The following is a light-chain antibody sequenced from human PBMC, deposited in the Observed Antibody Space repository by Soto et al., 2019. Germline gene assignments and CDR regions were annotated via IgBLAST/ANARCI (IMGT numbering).Light chain of an antibody. CDR3: QQHNQWPIT. J-gene: IGKJ5*01. CDR1: QSVNRY. Sequence: EVVLTRSPATLSLSPGEIATLSCRASQSVNRYLAWYQQKPGQAPRLLIYDTSNRATGIPARFSGSGSGTDFTLTISSLEPEDFAVYYCQQHNQWPITFGQGTRLEIK. CDR2: DTS. V-gene: IGKV3-11*01.